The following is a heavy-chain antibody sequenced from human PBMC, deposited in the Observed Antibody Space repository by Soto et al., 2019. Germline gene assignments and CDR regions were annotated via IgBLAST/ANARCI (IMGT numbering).Heavy chain of an antibody. D-gene: IGHD3-3*01. CDR2: IYYSGST. CDR1: GGSISSGGYY. V-gene: IGHV4-31*03. J-gene: IGHJ3*02. Sequence: QVQLQESGPGLVKPSQTLSLTCTVSGGSISSGGYYWSWIRQHPGKGLEWIGYIYYSGSTYYNPSLKSRVTISVDTSKNQFSLKLSSVTAADTAVYYCARETIFGVVMSIGAFDIWGQGTMVTVSS. CDR3: ARETIFGVVMSIGAFDI.